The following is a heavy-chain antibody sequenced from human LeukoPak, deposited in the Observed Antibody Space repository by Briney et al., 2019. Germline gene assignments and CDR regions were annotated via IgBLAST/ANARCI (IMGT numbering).Heavy chain of an antibody. J-gene: IGHJ4*02. Sequence: GGSLRLSCAASGFTFSSYGMHWVRQAPGKGLEWLAFIRYDGINKYYADSVKGRFTISRDNSKNTLYLQMNSLRAEDTAVYYCAKDSLTGTGPYYFDCWGQGTLVTVSS. CDR2: IRYDGINK. D-gene: IGHD3-9*01. CDR1: GFTFSSYG. CDR3: AKDSLTGTGPYYFDC. V-gene: IGHV3-30*02.